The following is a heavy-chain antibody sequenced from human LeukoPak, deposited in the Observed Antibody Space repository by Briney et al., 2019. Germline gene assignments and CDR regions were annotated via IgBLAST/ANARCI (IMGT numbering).Heavy chain of an antibody. CDR1: GFTFGDYA. V-gene: IGHV3-49*04. J-gene: IGHJ4*02. Sequence: GGSLRLSCTASGFTFGDYAMTWVRQAPGKGLEWVGFIRSNLYGGTPEYAASVKGRFTISRDDSNSIAYLEMDSLKTDDTAVYYCTRDQTPYYWGQGTLVTVSS. CDR3: TRDQTPYY. CDR2: IRSNLYGGTP.